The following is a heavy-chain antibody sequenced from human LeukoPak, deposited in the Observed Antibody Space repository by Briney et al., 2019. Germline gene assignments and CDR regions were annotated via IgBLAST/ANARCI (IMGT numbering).Heavy chain of an antibody. CDR1: GGSISSGSYY. Sequence: ASETLSLTCTVSGGSISSGSYYWSWIRQPAGKGLEWIGRIYTSGSTNYNPSLKSRVTISIDTSKNQFSLRLNSVTAADTAMYYCAKSGGYGLIDYWGQGTRVTVSS. CDR3: AKSGGYGLIDY. V-gene: IGHV4-61*02. J-gene: IGHJ4*02. D-gene: IGHD1-26*01. CDR2: IYTSGST.